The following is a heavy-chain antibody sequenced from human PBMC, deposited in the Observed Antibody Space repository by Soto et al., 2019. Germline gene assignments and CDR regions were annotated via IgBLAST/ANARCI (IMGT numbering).Heavy chain of an antibody. Sequence: GGSLRLSCAASGFTFSSYGMHWVRQAPGKGLEWVAVISYDGSNKYYADSVKGRFTISRDNSKNTLYLQMNSLRAEDTAVYYCAKAGNTHTIFGVVPYYYYGMDVWGQGTTVTVSS. D-gene: IGHD3-3*01. CDR2: ISYDGSNK. CDR3: AKAGNTHTIFGVVPYYYYGMDV. J-gene: IGHJ6*02. V-gene: IGHV3-30*18. CDR1: GFTFSSYG.